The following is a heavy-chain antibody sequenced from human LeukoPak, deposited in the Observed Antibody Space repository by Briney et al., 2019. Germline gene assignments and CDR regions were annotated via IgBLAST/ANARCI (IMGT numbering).Heavy chain of an antibody. D-gene: IGHD6-19*01. CDR2: IDADNGDT. Sequence: APVKVSCKASGYTFNAYTIHWVRQAPGQRFEWMGWIDADNGDTAYSQNLQGRVTITRDTSARTVYMELSSLRSEDTAAYYCARGSTSDWPLDHWGQKTLVTISP. J-gene: IGHJ4*02. CDR3: ARGSTSDWPLDH. V-gene: IGHV1-3*01. CDR1: GYTFNAYT.